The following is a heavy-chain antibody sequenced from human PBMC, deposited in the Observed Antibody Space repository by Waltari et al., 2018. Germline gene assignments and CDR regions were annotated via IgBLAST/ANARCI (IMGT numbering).Heavy chain of an antibody. Sequence: EVQLVESGGGLVQPGGSLRLSCAASGFTFSSYWMSWVRQAPGKGLAWVANIKQDGSEKYYVDSVKGRFTIARDNAKNSLYLQMNSLRAEDTAVYYCARVGSRTYYYYYYMDVWGKGTTVTVSS. V-gene: IGHV3-7*01. J-gene: IGHJ6*03. CDR1: GFTFSSYW. CDR3: ARVGSRTYYYYYYMDV. CDR2: IKQDGSEK.